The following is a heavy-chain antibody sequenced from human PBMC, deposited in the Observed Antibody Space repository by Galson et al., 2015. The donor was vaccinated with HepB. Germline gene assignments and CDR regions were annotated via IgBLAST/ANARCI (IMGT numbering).Heavy chain of an antibody. D-gene: IGHD4-17*01. CDR3: ARDGDYREHYFDY. Sequence: SLRLSCAASGFTFSSYAMHWVRQAPGKGLEWVAVIPYDGSNKYYADSVKGRFTISRDNSKNTLYLQMNSLRAEDTAVYYCARDGDYREHYFDYRGQGTLVTVSS. CDR1: GFTFSSYA. V-gene: IGHV3-30-3*01. CDR2: IPYDGSNK. J-gene: IGHJ4*02.